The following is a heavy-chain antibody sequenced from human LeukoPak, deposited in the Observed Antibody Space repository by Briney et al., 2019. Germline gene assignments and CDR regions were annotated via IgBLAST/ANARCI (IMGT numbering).Heavy chain of an antibody. CDR2: MNPNSGNT. V-gene: IGHV1-8*01. J-gene: IGHJ6*02. D-gene: IGHD2-21*02. CDR1: GYTFTSYD. CDR3: AREVVVTAIWSYYYYGMDV. Sequence: ASVTVSCKASGYTFTSYDINWVRQAPGQGLEWMGWMNPNSGNTGYAQKFQGRVTMTRNTSISTAYMELSSLRSEDTAVYYCAREVVVTAIWSYYYYGMDVWGQGTTVTVSS.